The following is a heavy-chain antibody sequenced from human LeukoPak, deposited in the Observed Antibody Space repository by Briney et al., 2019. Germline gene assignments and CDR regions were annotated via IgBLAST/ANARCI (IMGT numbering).Heavy chain of an antibody. V-gene: IGHV3-30*01. D-gene: IGHD4-17*01. CDR2: ISYDGSNK. J-gene: IGHJ4*02. Sequence: PGGSLRLSCAASGFTFSNYAMSWVRQAPGKGLEWVAVISYDGSNKYYADSVKGRFTISRDNSKNTLYLQMNSLRTEDTAVYYCARNDYGQYYFDYWGQGTLVTVSS. CDR1: GFTFSNYA. CDR3: ARNDYGQYYFDY.